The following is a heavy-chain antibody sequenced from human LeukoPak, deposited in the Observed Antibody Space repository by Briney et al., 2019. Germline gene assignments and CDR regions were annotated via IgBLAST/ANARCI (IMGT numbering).Heavy chain of an antibody. Sequence: GGSLRLSCAVSGFTVSSNFLNWVRQAPGKGLEWVSVLYSGGTTFYADSVKGRFTISRDNSKNTLYLQMNSLRAEDTAVYYCARDLSLWFGELIDYWGQGTLVTVSS. D-gene: IGHD3-10*01. V-gene: IGHV3-53*05. J-gene: IGHJ4*02. CDR2: LYSGGTT. CDR3: ARDLSLWFGELIDY. CDR1: GFTVSSNF.